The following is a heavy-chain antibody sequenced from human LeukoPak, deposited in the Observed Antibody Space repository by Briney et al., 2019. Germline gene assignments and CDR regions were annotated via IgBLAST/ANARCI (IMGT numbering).Heavy chain of an antibody. CDR1: GFTFSSYA. J-gene: IGHJ4*02. D-gene: IGHD5-24*01. CDR3: AKHLVDGYSYFDY. V-gene: IGHV3-23*01. CDR2: ISGSGGST. Sequence: PGGSLRLSCAASGFTFSSYAMSWVRQAPGKGLEWVSVISGSGGSTYHADSVKGRFTISRDNSKNTLYLQMNSLRAEDTAVYYCAKHLVDGYSYFDYWGQGTLVTVSS.